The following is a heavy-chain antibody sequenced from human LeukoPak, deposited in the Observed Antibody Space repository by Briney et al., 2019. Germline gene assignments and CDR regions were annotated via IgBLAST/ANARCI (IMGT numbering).Heavy chain of an antibody. V-gene: IGHV3-66*01. Sequence: PGGSLRLSCAASGFTVSSNHMSWVRQAPGKGLEWVSVIYSGGSTYYADSVKGRFTISRDNSKNTLYLQMNSLRAEDTAVYYCARVAGEWELPDWGQGTLVTVSS. CDR1: GFTVSSNH. J-gene: IGHJ4*02. CDR3: ARVAGEWELPD. D-gene: IGHD1-26*01. CDR2: IYSGGST.